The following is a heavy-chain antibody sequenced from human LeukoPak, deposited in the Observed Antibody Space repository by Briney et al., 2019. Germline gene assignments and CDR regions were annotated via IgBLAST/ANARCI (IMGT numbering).Heavy chain of an antibody. D-gene: IGHD3-10*01. Sequence: SETLSLTCTVSGGSISSYYWSWIRQPAGKELEWIGRIYTSGSTNYNPSLKSRVTMSVDTSKNQFSLKLSSVTAADTAVYYCARDIRYGSGNYYNNWFDPWGQGTLVTVSS. CDR3: ARDIRYGSGNYYNNWFDP. V-gene: IGHV4-4*07. CDR2: IYTSGST. J-gene: IGHJ5*02. CDR1: GGSISSYY.